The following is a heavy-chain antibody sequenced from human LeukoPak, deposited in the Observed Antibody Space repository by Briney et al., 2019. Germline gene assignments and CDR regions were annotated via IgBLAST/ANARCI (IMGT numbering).Heavy chain of an antibody. D-gene: IGHD2-2*01. Sequence: ASVKVSCKASGYTFTSYYMHWVRQAPGQGLEWMGWINPNSGGTNYAQKFQGRVTMTRDTSISTAYMELSRLRSDDTAVYYCARDGYIVVVPAARLDPWGQGTLVTVSS. J-gene: IGHJ5*02. V-gene: IGHV1-2*02. CDR1: GYTFTSYY. CDR2: INPNSGGT. CDR3: ARDGYIVVVPAARLDP.